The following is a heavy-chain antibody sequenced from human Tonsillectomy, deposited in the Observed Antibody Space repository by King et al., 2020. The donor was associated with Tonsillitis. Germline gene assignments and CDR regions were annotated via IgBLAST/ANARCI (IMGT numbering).Heavy chain of an antibody. CDR1: GFTFSSYG. CDR2: ISYDGSNK. CDR3: AKPPQAYGDYNCGWFDP. J-gene: IGHJ5*02. Sequence: VQLVESGGGVVQPGRSLRLSCAASGFTFSSYGMHWVRQAPGKGLEWVAVISYDGSNKYYADSVKGRFTISRDNSKNTLYLLMNSLRAEDTAVYYCAKPPQAYGDYNCGWFDPWGQGTLVTVSS. V-gene: IGHV3-30*18. D-gene: IGHD4-17*01.